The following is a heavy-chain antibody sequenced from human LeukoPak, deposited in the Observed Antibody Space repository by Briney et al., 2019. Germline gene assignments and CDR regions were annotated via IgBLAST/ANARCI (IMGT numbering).Heavy chain of an antibody. Sequence: ASVKVSCKVSGYTLTELSMHWVRQAPGKGLEWMGRFAPEDGETIYAQKFQGRVTMTEDTSTDTAYMELSSLRSEDTAVYYCATLNYDILTGYLYYFDYWGQGTLVTVSS. CDR2: FAPEDGET. CDR3: ATLNYDILTGYLYYFDY. J-gene: IGHJ4*02. V-gene: IGHV1-24*01. CDR1: GYTLTELS. D-gene: IGHD3-9*01.